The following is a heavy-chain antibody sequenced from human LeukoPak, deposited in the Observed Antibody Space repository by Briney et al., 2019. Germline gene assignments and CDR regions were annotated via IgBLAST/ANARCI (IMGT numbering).Heavy chain of an antibody. D-gene: IGHD4-11*01. CDR1: GGSISSTNW. CDR2: IYHSGNT. Sequence: PSGTLSLTCAVSGGSISSTNWWSWVRQPPGKGLEWIGEIYHSGNTNYNPSLKSRVTISLDASKSQFYLRLNSVTAADTAVYYCARRVRSADYRLDYWGQGTLVTVSS. J-gene: IGHJ4*02. V-gene: IGHV4-4*02. CDR3: ARRVRSADYRLDY.